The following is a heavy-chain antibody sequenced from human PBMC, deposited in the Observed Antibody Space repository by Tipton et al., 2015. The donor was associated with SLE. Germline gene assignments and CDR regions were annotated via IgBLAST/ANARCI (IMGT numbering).Heavy chain of an antibody. D-gene: IGHD1-26*01. V-gene: IGHV1-69*05. J-gene: IGHJ5*02. CDR1: GGTFSNYA. Sequence: QSGPEVKKPGASVKVSCEASGGTFSNYAISWVRQAPGQGLEWMGGFIPMFGSSYYPQKFQGRVAITTDESTTTASMELSSLRSEDTALYYCARAVGPTTYEWFDPWGQGTLVTVSS. CDR3: ARAVGPTTYEWFDP. CDR2: FIPMFGSS.